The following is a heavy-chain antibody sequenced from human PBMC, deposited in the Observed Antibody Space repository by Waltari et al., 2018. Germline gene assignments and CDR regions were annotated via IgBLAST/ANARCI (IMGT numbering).Heavy chain of an antibody. D-gene: IGHD3-22*01. CDR1: GYTFTNFG. J-gene: IGHJ4*02. Sequence: QVQLVQSGAEVKKPGASVKVSCKASGYTFTNFGINWVRQAPGQGLEWMGWIRPYNGNANCEQKLQCRVTMTTYTSTKTAYLELRSLRSDDTAVYYCARGGGPRTVVALTFDLWGQGTLVTVSS. CDR3: ARGGGPRTVVALTFDL. CDR2: IRPYNGNA. V-gene: IGHV1-18*01.